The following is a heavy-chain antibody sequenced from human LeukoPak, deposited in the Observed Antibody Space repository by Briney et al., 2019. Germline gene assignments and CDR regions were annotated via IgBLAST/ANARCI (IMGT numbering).Heavy chain of an antibody. Sequence: GGSLRLSCEVSGFTFSIYWMSWVRQAPGKGLEWVANINQDGSEKYYVDSVKGRFTMSRDNAKNLLYLQMSSLRAEDRAVYYCARGRSSVDYWGQGTLATVSS. J-gene: IGHJ4*02. CDR2: INQDGSEK. V-gene: IGHV3-7*01. CDR3: ARGRSSVDY. D-gene: IGHD6-19*01. CDR1: GFTFSIYW.